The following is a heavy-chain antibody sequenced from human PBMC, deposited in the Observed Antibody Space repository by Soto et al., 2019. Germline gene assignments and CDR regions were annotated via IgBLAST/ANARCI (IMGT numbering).Heavy chain of an antibody. V-gene: IGHV1-69*06. CDR1: GGTFSIYA. Sequence: SVKVSCKASGGTFSIYAISCVLQSPLQWLEWMGGIIPIFGTANYAQKFQGRVTITADKSTSTAYMELSSLRSEDTAVYYCARGGTVTTFPYNWFDPWGQGTLVTVSS. CDR2: IIPIFGTA. CDR3: ARGGTVTTFPYNWFDP. D-gene: IGHD4-4*01. J-gene: IGHJ5*02.